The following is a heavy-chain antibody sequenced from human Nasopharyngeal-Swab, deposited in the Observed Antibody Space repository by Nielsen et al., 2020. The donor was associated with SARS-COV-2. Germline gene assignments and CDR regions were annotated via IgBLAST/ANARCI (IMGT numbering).Heavy chain of an antibody. D-gene: IGHD3-10*01. Sequence: WIRQPPGKGLEWISYISSTGTTIYYADSVKGRFTISRDNAKNSLFLQMNSLRAEDTAVYYCARDRGGLLWLGEGQNEGEDWGQGKRGSVSS. CDR2: ISSTGTTI. CDR3: ARDRGGLLWLGEGQNEGED. J-gene: IGHJ4*02. V-gene: IGHV3-48*03.